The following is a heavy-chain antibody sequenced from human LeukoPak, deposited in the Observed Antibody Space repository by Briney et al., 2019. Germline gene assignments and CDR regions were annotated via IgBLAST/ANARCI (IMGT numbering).Heavy chain of an antibody. CDR1: GFTFDDYA. CDR2: ISWNSGSI. J-gene: IGHJ3*02. V-gene: IGHV3-9*01. D-gene: IGHD4-11*01. Sequence: PGRSLRLSCAASGFTFDDYAMHWVRQAPGKGLEWVSGISWNSGSIGYADSVKGRFTISRDNAKNSLYLQMNSLRAEDTALYYCASYSTSDAFDIWGQGTMVTVSS. CDR3: ASYSTSDAFDI.